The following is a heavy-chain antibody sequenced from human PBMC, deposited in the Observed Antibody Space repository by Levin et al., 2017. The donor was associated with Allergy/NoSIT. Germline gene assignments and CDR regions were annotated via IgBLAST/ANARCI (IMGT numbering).Heavy chain of an antibody. CDR1: GFTFSSSS. D-gene: IGHD3-16*01. Sequence: GGSLRLSCAASGFTFSSSSMNWVRQAPGKGLEWVSYISSSSGTIYYADSVKGRFTISRDNAKNSLYLQMNSLRDEDTAVYYCARERYDYIWGSFDYWGQGTLVTVSS. CDR2: ISSSSGTI. J-gene: IGHJ4*02. CDR3: ARERYDYIWGSFDY. V-gene: IGHV3-48*02.